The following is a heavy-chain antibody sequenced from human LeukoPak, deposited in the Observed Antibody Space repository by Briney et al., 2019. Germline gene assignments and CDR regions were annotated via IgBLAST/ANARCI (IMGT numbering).Heavy chain of an antibody. CDR1: GFTFSSYS. J-gene: IGHJ6*03. V-gene: IGHV3-66*02. CDR3: ARGPRDCSSGTCYYYYYMDV. CDR2: IYSGGST. D-gene: IGHD2-2*01. Sequence: GGSLRLSCAASGFTFSSYSMNWVRQAPGKGLEWVSIIYSGGSTKYADSVRGRFTISRDNSKNTLYLQMNNVGAEETAVYYCARGPRDCSSGTCYYYYYMDVWGKGTTVTVSS.